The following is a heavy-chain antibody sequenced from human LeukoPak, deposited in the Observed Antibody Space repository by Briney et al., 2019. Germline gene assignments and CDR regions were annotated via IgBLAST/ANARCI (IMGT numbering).Heavy chain of an antibody. CDR3: ASPLTTVPALWD. CDR2: INSDGSST. Sequence: GGSLRLSCAASGFTFSSYWMHWVRQAPGKGLVWVSRINSDGSSTSYADSVKGRFTISRDNAKNTLYLQMNSLGAEDTAVYYCASPLTTVPALWDWGQGTLVTVSS. J-gene: IGHJ4*02. V-gene: IGHV3-74*01. CDR1: GFTFSSYW. D-gene: IGHD4-17*01.